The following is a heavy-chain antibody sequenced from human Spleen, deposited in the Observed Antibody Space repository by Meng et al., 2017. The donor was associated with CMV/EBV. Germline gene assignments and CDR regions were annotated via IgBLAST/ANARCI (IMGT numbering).Heavy chain of an antibody. D-gene: IGHD6-13*01. CDR1: GFTFDDYA. CDR3: AKDLTRGADGTYFDH. CDR2: ISWNSGSI. Sequence: SLKISCAASGFTFDDYAMHWVRQAPGKGLEWVSGISWNSGSIGYADSVKGRFTISRDNSKNTLYLQMNSLRAEDTAMYYCAKDLTRGADGTYFDHWGQGTLVTVSS. J-gene: IGHJ4*02. V-gene: IGHV3-9*01.